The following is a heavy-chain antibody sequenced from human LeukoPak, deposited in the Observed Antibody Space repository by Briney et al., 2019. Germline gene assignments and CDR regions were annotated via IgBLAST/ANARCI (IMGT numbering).Heavy chain of an antibody. V-gene: IGHV1-2*02. CDR3: ARDWTTRRVVTQLDY. CDR1: GYTFTGYY. CDR2: ISPNSGGT. Sequence: ASVKVSCKASGYTFTGYYMHWVRQAPGQGLEWMGWISPNSGGTNYAQKFQGRVTMTRDTSISTAYMELSRLRSDDTAVYYCARDWTTRRVVTQLDYWGQGTLVTVSS. J-gene: IGHJ4*02. D-gene: IGHD3-22*01.